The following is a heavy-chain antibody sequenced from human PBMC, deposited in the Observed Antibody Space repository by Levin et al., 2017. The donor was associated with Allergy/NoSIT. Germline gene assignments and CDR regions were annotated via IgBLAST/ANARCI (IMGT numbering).Heavy chain of an antibody. CDR2: INHSGST. CDR3: ARARSYREYFQH. CDR1: GGSFSGYY. D-gene: IGHD3-10*01. J-gene: IGHJ1*01. V-gene: IGHV4-34*01. Sequence: ESLKISCAVYGGSFSGYYWSWIRQPPGKGLEWIGEINHSGSTNYNPSLKSRVTISVDTSKNQFSLKLSSVTAADTAVYYCARARSYREYFQHWGQGTLVTVSS.